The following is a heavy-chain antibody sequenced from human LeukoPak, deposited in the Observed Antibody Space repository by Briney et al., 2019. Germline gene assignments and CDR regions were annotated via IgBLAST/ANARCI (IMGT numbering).Heavy chain of an antibody. CDR1: GFTFSDYY. Sequence: GGSLRLSCAASGFTFSDYYMSWIRQAPEKGLEWVSYISSSGSTIYYADSVKGRFTISRDNAKNSLYLQMNSLRAEDTAVYYCARASPTVGNWFDPWGQGTLVTVSS. CDR3: ARASPTVGNWFDP. J-gene: IGHJ5*02. D-gene: IGHD4-23*01. V-gene: IGHV3-11*01. CDR2: ISSSGSTI.